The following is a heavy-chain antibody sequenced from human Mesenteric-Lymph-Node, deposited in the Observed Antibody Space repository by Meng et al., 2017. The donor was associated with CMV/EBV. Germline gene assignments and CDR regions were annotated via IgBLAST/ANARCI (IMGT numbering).Heavy chain of an antibody. CDR3: ARFAADALDY. CDR2: MSPNSGST. Sequence: ASVKVSCKASGYTFTGYYMHWVRQATGQGLEWMGWMSPNSGSTVYAQKFQGRVTMTRNTAINTAYMELSSLRSDDTAVYYCARFAADALDYWGQGTLVTVS. CDR1: GYTFTGYY. J-gene: IGHJ4*02. D-gene: IGHD2-15*01. V-gene: IGHV1-8*02.